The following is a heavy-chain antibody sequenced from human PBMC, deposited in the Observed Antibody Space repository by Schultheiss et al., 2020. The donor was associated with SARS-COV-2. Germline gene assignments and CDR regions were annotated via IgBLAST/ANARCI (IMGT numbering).Heavy chain of an antibody. Sequence: ASVKVSCKASGYTFTGYYMHWVRQAPGQGLEWMGIINPSGGSTSYAQKLQGRVTMTTDTSTSTAYMELRSLRSDDTAVYYCARRGAGYNYGTFDYWGQGTLVTVSS. D-gene: IGHD5-24*01. CDR3: ARRGAGYNYGTFDY. V-gene: IGHV1-46*01. J-gene: IGHJ4*02. CDR1: GYTFTGYY. CDR2: INPSGGST.